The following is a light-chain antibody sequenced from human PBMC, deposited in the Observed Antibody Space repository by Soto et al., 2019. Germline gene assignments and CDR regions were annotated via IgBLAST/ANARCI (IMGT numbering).Light chain of an antibody. CDR1: QSIRTW. J-gene: IGKJ4*01. Sequence: DIQMTQSPSTLSASIGDRVTITCRASQSIRTWLAWYQQKPGKAPKLLIYDASTLESGVPSRFSGSGSGTEFTLTISSLQSDEFATYYCQHYNSYPFTFGRGTKVEIK. CDR3: QHYNSYPFT. CDR2: DAS. V-gene: IGKV1-5*01.